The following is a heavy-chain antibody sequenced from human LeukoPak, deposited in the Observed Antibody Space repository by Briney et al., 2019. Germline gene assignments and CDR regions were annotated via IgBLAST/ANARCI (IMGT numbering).Heavy chain of an antibody. V-gene: IGHV1-46*01. CDR3: ARDQVVTAFLELDY. J-gene: IGHJ4*02. CDR2: INPSDGST. CDR1: GYTFTSYY. Sequence: GASVKVSCKASGYTFTSYYIHWVRQAPGQGLDWMGVINPSDGSTSYAQKFQGRVTMTRDRSTSTVYMELSSLTSEDTAVYYCARDQVVTAFLELDYWRQGTLVTASS. D-gene: IGHD2-21*02.